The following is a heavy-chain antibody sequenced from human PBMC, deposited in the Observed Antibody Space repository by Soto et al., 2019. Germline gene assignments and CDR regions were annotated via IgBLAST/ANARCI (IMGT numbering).Heavy chain of an antibody. CDR1: GFTFDDYT. CDR3: AKDMFYDSSGIGADYYGMDV. D-gene: IGHD3-22*01. J-gene: IGHJ6*02. CDR2: ISWDGGST. Sequence: GGSLRLSCAASGFTFDDYTMHWVRQAPGKGLEWVSLISWDGGSTYYADSVKGRFTISRDNSKNSLYLQMNSLRTEDTALYYCAKDMFYDSSGIGADYYGMDVWGQGTTVTVSS. V-gene: IGHV3-43*01.